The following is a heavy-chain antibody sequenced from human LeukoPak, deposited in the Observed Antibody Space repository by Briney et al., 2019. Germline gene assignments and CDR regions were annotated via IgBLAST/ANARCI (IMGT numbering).Heavy chain of an antibody. Sequence: SETLSLTCAVSGGSMNSNSKYWGWGSQQQGKGMEWIGIIYYSVITFYNPSLKSRVTISVDTSNNQFSLRLSSVTAADTAVYYCTPQQGRNLVNYFDYWGQGTLVTVSS. V-gene: IGHV4-39*01. CDR1: GGSMNSNSKY. J-gene: IGHJ4*02. CDR3: TPQQGRNLVNYFDY. D-gene: IGHD2-21*01. CDR2: IYYSVIT.